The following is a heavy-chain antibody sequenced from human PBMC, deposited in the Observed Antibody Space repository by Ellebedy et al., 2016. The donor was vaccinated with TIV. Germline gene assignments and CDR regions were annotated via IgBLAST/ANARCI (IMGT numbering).Heavy chain of an antibody. CDR1: GGSISSYY. D-gene: IGHD3-16*01. J-gene: IGHJ3*02. CDR3: AGVEGEQPTNHDAFDI. CDR2: IYYSGST. V-gene: IGHV4-59*01. Sequence: SETLSLTXTVSGGSISSYYWSWIRQPPGKGLEWIGYIYYSGSTDYNPSLKSRVTISVDTSKNQFSLKLSSVTAADTAVYYCAGVEGEQPTNHDAFDIWGQGTMVTVSS.